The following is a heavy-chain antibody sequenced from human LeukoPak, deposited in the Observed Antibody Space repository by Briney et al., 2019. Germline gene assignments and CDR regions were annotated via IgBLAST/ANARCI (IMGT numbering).Heavy chain of an antibody. CDR2: ISWSSGSL. J-gene: IGHJ4*02. CDR3: ARDSVHITMIVVVTPDF. D-gene: IGHD3-22*01. Sequence: GGFLRLSCKASGFTFDDDAMQWVRQAPGKGLEWVSGISWSSGSLGYADSVKGRFIISRDNSKNTLYLQMDSLRAEDTAVYYCARDSVHITMIVVVTPDFWGQGTLVTVSS. V-gene: IGHV3-9*01. CDR1: GFTFDDDA.